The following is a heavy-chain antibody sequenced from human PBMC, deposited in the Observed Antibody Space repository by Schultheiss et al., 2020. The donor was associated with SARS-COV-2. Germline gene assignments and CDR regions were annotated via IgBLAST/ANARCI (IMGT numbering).Heavy chain of an antibody. CDR1: GFTFSSYA. CDR2: ISGSGGST. D-gene: IGHD2-2*01. Sequence: GGSLRLSCAASGFTFSSYAMSWVRQAPGKGLEWVSAISGSGGSTYYADSVKGRFTISRDNSKNTLYLQMNSLRAEDTAVYYCARVPGAVPGTYFDYWGQGTLVTVSS. J-gene: IGHJ4*02. V-gene: IGHV3-23*01. CDR3: ARVPGAVPGTYFDY.